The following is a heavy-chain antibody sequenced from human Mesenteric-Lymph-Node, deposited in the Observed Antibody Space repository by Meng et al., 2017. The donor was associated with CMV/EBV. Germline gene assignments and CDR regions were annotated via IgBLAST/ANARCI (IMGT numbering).Heavy chain of an antibody. CDR3: ARESMDNRWYHYRYFDL. Sequence: YTFTGYNMHWVRQAPGQGLEWMGRINPNSGGTNYAQKFQGRVTMTRDTSINTAYMELSRLRSDDTAVYYCARESMDNRWYHYRYFDLWGRGTLVTVSS. CDR1: YTFTGYN. V-gene: IGHV1-2*06. D-gene: IGHD6-13*01. J-gene: IGHJ2*01. CDR2: INPNSGGT.